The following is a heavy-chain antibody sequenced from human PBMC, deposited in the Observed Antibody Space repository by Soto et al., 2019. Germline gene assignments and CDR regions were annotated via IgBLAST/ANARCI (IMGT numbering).Heavy chain of an antibody. CDR2: IIPIFGTA. CDR1: GGTFSSYA. J-gene: IGHJ6*02. V-gene: IGHV1-69*13. CDR3: ARSFNRAYYYDSSGYSYSYYGMDV. D-gene: IGHD3-22*01. Sequence: SVKVSCKASGGTFSSYAISWVRQAPGQGLEWMGGIIPIFGTANYAQKFQGRVTITADESTSTAYMELSSLRSEDTAVYYCARSFNRAYYYDSSGYSYSYYGMDVRGQGDTVTVSS.